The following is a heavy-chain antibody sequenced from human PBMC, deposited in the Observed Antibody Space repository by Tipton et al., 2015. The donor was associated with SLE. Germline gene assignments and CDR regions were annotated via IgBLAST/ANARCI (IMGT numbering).Heavy chain of an antibody. Sequence: PSLTCAVSGYSISSGYYWGWIRQLPGKGLEWIGSIYHSGSTYYNPSLKSRVTISVDTSKNQFSLKLSSVTAADTAVYYCARCGQQLVTDYSFQHWGQGTLVTVSS. D-gene: IGHD6-13*01. V-gene: IGHV4-38-2*01. J-gene: IGHJ1*01. CDR3: ARCGQQLVTDYSFQH. CDR2: IYHSGST. CDR1: GYSISSGYY.